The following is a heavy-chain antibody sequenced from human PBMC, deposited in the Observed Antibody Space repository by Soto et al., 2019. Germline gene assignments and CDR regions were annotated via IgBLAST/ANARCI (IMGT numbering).Heavy chain of an antibody. CDR1: GFTFSSYA. V-gene: IGHV3-30*04. D-gene: IGHD1-26*01. CDR3: ARGGSGSYWDY. Sequence: GGSLRLSCAASGFTFSSYAMSWVRQAPGKGLEWVAVISYDGSNKYYADSVKGRFTISRDNSKNTLYLQMNSLRAEDTAVYYCARGGSGSYWDYWGQGTLVTVSS. CDR2: ISYDGSNK. J-gene: IGHJ4*02.